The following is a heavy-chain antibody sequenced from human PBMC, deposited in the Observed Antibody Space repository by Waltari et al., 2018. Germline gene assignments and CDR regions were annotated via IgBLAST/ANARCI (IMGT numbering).Heavy chain of an antibody. J-gene: IGHJ4*02. CDR3: ARSFGGSGSYKFDF. D-gene: IGHD3-10*01. CDR2: VYYNGKF. V-gene: IGHV4-39*02. CDR1: GGSISTSTHY. Sequence: QLQLQESGPRLVKSSETLSLTCTVSGGSISTSTHYWSWIRQTPGKGPEWIGSVYYNGKFYYNPSLERRVTMSVDTSKNHFSLDLESVTTPDTSIYFCARSFGGSGSYKFDFWGQGILVTVSS.